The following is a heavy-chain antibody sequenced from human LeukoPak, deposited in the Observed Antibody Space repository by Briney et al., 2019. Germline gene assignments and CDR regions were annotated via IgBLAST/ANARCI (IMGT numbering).Heavy chain of an antibody. CDR3: ARGERGYSYGCSLNY. V-gene: IGHV3-66*01. J-gene: IGHJ4*02. CDR1: GFTVSSNY. CDR2: IYSGGST. Sequence: GGSLRLSCAASGFTVSSNYMSWVRQAPGKGLEWVSVIYSGGSTYYADSVKGRFTISRDNSKNTLYLQMNSLRAEDTAVYYCARGERGYSYGCSLNYWGQGTLVTVSS. D-gene: IGHD5-18*01.